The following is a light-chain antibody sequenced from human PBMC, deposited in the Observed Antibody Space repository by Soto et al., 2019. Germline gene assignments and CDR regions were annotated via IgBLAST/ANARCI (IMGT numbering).Light chain of an antibody. CDR2: EVS. Sequence: QSALTQPPSASGSPGQSVTIYCTGTSSDVGGYNYVSLYQHHPGKAPKPMIYEVSKRPSRVPDRFSGSKSGNTASLTVSGLQAEDEADYFCSSYAGSNNFDVFGTGTKVTVL. J-gene: IGLJ1*01. CDR1: SSDVGGYNY. V-gene: IGLV2-8*01. CDR3: SSYAGSNNFDV.